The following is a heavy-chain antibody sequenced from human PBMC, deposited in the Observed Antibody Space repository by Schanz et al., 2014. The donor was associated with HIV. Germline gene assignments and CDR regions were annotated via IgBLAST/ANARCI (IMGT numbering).Heavy chain of an antibody. CDR3: ASDLSVYSSSSSV. D-gene: IGHD6-13*01. J-gene: IGHJ6*02. CDR2: INPKSGAT. CDR1: GDTFTDYY. Sequence: QVQLVQSGAEVKKPGASVKVSCKASGDTFTDYYMHWVRQAPGQGLEWMGWINPKSGATKYAQRFQGRVTMTRDTSISTAYMELSRLRSDDTAVYYCASDLSVYSSSSSVWGQGTTVTVSS. V-gene: IGHV1-2*02.